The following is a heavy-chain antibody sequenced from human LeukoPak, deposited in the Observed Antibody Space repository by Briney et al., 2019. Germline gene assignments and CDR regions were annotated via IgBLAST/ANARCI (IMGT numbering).Heavy chain of an antibody. Sequence: PSETLSLTCAVYGGSFSGYYWSWLRQPPGKGLEWIGEINHSGSTNYNPSLKSRVTISVDTSKNQFSLKLSSVTAADTAVYYCARANRYYYYYGMDVWGQGTTVTVSS. CDR2: INHSGST. V-gene: IGHV4-34*01. J-gene: IGHJ6*02. CDR3: ARANRYYYYYGMDV. CDR1: GGSFSGYY.